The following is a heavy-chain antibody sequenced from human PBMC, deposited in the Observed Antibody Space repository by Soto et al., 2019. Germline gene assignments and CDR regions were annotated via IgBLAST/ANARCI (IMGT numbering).Heavy chain of an antibody. CDR3: AKSLVRGVIHSLDY. V-gene: IGHV3-23*01. D-gene: IGHD3-10*01. J-gene: IGHJ4*02. CDR2: ISGSGGST. Sequence: PGGSLRLSCAASGFTFSSYAMSWVRQAPGKGLEWVSAISGSGGSTYYADSVKGRFTISRDNSKNTLYLQMNSLRAEDTAVYYCAKSLVRGVIHSLDYWGQGTLVTVSS. CDR1: GFTFSSYA.